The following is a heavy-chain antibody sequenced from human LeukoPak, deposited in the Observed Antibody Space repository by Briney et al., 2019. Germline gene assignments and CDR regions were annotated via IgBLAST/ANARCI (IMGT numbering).Heavy chain of an antibody. J-gene: IGHJ4*02. CDR2: IKQDGSEK. Sequence: GGSLRLYSAPSGFTFRSHCRTGLRQAPGKGLEWVADIKQDGSEKYYVDSVKGRFTISRDNAKNSLDLQMNSLRAEDTAVYYCARANEYCTGVTCRLDFWGQGALVTVSS. D-gene: IGHD2-8*02. CDR1: GFTFRSHC. V-gene: IGHV3-7*02. CDR3: ARANEYCTGVTCRLDF.